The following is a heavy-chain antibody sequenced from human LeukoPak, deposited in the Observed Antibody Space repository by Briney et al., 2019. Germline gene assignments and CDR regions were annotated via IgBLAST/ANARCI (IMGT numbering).Heavy chain of an antibody. D-gene: IGHD3-22*01. Sequence: SVTVSCKASGGTFSSYAISWVRQAPGQGLEWMGGIIPIFGTANYAQKFQGRVTITADESTSTAYMELSSLRSEDTAVYYCARDRDNYYDSSGYFDYWGQGTLVTVSS. CDR1: GGTFSSYA. J-gene: IGHJ4*02. CDR3: ARDRDNYYDSSGYFDY. V-gene: IGHV1-69*13. CDR2: IIPIFGTA.